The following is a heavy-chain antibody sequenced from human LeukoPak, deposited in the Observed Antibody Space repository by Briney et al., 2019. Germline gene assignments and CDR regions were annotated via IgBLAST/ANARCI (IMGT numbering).Heavy chain of an antibody. CDR2: ISPYTGNI. CDR3: ARDHQYYYDYSGFGGMDV. CDR1: GYTFTGYY. V-gene: IGHV1-18*04. D-gene: IGHD3-22*01. Sequence: GASVKVSCKTSGYTFTGYYMHWVRQAPGQGLEWMGWISPYTGNINYAQKLQGRVTMTADTSTTTAYMELRSLRSDDTAVYYCARDHQYYYDYSGFGGMDVWGQGTTVTVSS. J-gene: IGHJ6*02.